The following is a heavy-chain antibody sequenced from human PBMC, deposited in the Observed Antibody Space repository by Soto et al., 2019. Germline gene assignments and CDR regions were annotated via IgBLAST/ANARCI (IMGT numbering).Heavy chain of an antibody. Sequence: GGSLRLSCAASGFTFSSYGMHWVRQAPGKGLEWVAVISYDGSNKYYADSVKGRFTISRDNSKNTLYPQMNSLRAEDTAVYYCAKDRNEYYYYYGMDVWGQGTTVTVSS. CDR1: GFTFSSYG. J-gene: IGHJ6*02. D-gene: IGHD1-1*01. V-gene: IGHV3-30*18. CDR3: AKDRNEYYYYYGMDV. CDR2: ISYDGSNK.